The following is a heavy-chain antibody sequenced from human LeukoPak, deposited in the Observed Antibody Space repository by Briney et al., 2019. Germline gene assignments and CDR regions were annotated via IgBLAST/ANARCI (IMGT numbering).Heavy chain of an antibody. CDR1: GFVFSSYW. D-gene: IGHD4-17*01. CDR3: ARAVTSTEGY. Sequence: PGGSPRLSCAASGFVFSSYWMTWVRQAPGKGLEWVASINEGGSGKYYVDSVKGRFTISRDNAQKSLYLEMHSLRAEDTAVYYCARAVTSTEGYWGQGTLVTVSS. J-gene: IGHJ4*02. CDR2: INEGGSGK. V-gene: IGHV3-7*03.